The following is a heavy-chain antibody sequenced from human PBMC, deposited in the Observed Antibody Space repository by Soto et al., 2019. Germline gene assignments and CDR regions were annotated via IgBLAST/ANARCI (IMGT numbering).Heavy chain of an antibody. D-gene: IGHD3-10*01. V-gene: IGHV4-59*01. J-gene: IGHJ4*02. CDR1: GGSISTYY. CDR3: ARSHSFDGSIYHYYFDF. Sequence: SETLSLTCTVSGGSISTYYWSWTRQPPGGTLEWIGYIYASGATTYNPSLESRVTMSVDMPNNEFSLELTSLTAADTAVYYCARSHSFDGSIYHYYFDFWGQGTLVTVSS. CDR2: IYASGAT.